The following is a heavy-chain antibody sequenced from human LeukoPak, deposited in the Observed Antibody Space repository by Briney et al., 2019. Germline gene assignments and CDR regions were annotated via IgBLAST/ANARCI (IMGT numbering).Heavy chain of an antibody. D-gene: IGHD1-26*01. J-gene: IGHJ4*02. CDR2: MNQDGSHK. V-gene: IGHV3-7*05. Sequence: GGSLRLSCAASGFTFSNDWMSWVRQAPGKGLEWVAGMNQDGSHKNYVDSVKGRFTISRDNAKNSLYLQMNSLGAEDTALYYCARDPPYSGHYFDYWGQGTLVTVAS. CDR1: GFTFSNDW. CDR3: ARDPPYSGHYFDY.